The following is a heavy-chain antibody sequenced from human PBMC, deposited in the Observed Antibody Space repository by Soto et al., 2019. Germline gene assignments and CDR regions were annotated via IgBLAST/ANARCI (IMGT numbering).Heavy chain of an antibody. CDR1: GGSISSSSYY. Sequence: PSEILSLTCTVSGGSISSSSYYWGWIRQPPGKGLEWIGSLYSSGSTYYNPSLKSRVAISVDTSKNQLSLNLTSVTAADTAVYYCARQTIAARPGPYWGQGTLVTVSS. D-gene: IGHD6-6*01. V-gene: IGHV4-39*01. J-gene: IGHJ4*02. CDR2: LYSSGST. CDR3: ARQTIAARPGPY.